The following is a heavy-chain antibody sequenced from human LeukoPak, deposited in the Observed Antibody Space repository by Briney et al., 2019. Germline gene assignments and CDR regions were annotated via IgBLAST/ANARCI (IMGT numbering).Heavy chain of an antibody. V-gene: IGHV3-48*04. CDR1: GFTFSSYS. Sequence: PGGSLRLSCAASGFTFSSYSMNWVRQAPGKGLEWVSYISSSSSTIYYADSVKGRFTISRDNAKNSLYLQMNSLRAEDTAVYYCARALFTMVRGVDYFDYWGQGTLVTVSS. D-gene: IGHD3-10*01. J-gene: IGHJ4*02. CDR3: ARALFTMVRGVDYFDY. CDR2: ISSSSSTI.